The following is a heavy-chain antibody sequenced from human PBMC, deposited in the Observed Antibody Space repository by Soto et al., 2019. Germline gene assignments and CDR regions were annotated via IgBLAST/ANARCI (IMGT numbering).Heavy chain of an antibody. J-gene: IGHJ5*02. Sequence: QLVESGGGLVLPGRSLRLSCAASGFTFGDYAMHWVRQAPGKGLEWVSGISFDSGAIGYADSVRGRFTVSRDNAQNSLYLQMNSLRAEDTALYFCAKDYRGNHWFDQWGQGTLVTVSP. V-gene: IGHV3-9*01. CDR3: AKDYRGNHWFDQ. CDR2: ISFDSGAI. D-gene: IGHD1-1*01. CDR1: GFTFGDYA.